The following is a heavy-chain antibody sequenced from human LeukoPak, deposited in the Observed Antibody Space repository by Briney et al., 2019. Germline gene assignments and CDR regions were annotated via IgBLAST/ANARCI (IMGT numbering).Heavy chain of an antibody. V-gene: IGHV1-69*04. CDR1: GGNFSNYA. D-gene: IGHD4-11*01. J-gene: IGHJ5*02. CDR2: IIPIFGIA. Sequence: GASVKVSCKASGGNFSNYAFNWVRQAPGQGLEWMGRIIPIFGIANYAQNFQGRLTITAEKSTSIVYMELRSLRSDDTAVYYCARLEGMTTGVNWFDPWGQGTLVTVSS. CDR3: ARLEGMTTGVNWFDP.